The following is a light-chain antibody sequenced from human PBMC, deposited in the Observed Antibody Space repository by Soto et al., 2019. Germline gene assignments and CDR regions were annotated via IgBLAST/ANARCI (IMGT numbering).Light chain of an antibody. V-gene: IGKV3D-15*01. CDR1: QSISSN. J-gene: IGKJ4*01. CDR2: RAS. CDR3: QHYNNWPLT. Sequence: VMTQSPANLSVSPGERATLFCRASQSISSNLAWYQQKPGQAPKVLIYRASIRATGIPDRFTGSGSGTDFTLTISSLQSEDFAVYYCQHYNNWPLTFGGGPKVDIK.